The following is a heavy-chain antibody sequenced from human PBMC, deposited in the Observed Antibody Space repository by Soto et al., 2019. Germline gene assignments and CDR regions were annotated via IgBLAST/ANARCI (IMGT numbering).Heavy chain of an antibody. V-gene: IGHV3-66*01. J-gene: IGHJ5*01. CDR3: ARVLGGGYSFGYWFDY. D-gene: IGHD5-18*01. CDR2: IYSDGRT. Sequence: PGGSLRPSCAASRISVSSNYMNWVRQAPGTGLEWVSVIYSDGRTYYADSVKGRLTISRDNSKNTLYLQMNSLRAEDTAVYYCARVLGGGYSFGYWFDYWGQGTLVTVSS. CDR1: RISVSSNY.